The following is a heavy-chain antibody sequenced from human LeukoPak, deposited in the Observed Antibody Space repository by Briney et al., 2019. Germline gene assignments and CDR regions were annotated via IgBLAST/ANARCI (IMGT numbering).Heavy chain of an antibody. V-gene: IGHV3-30-3*01. CDR2: ISYDGSNK. Sequence: PGRSLRLSCAASGFIFSSYAMHWVRQAPGKGLEWVAVISYDGSNKYYTDSVKGRVTISRDHSKNTLNLQMNSLRAEDTALYYCARESLSGWYDQWGQGTLVTVSS. CDR3: ARESLSGWYDQ. CDR1: GFIFSSYA. D-gene: IGHD6-19*01. J-gene: IGHJ5*02.